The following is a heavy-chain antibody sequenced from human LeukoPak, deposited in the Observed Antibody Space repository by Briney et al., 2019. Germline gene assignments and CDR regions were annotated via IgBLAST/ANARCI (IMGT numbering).Heavy chain of an antibody. J-gene: IGHJ4*02. D-gene: IGHD3-9*01. Sequence: SETLSLTCTVSGGSISSYYWSWIRQPAGKGLEWIGRIYTSGSTNYNPSLKSRVTMSVDTSKNQFSLKLSSVTAADTAVYYCARSKDILTGYCFDYWGQGTLVTVSS. CDR3: ARSKDILTGYCFDY. CDR2: IYTSGST. V-gene: IGHV4-4*07. CDR1: GGSISSYY.